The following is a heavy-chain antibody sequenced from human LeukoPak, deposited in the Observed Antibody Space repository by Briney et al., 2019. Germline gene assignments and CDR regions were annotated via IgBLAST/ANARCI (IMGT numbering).Heavy chain of an antibody. CDR3: ARDDYGGNSFSWMGSYYYYYGMDV. D-gene: IGHD4-17*01. Sequence: PGGSLRLSCAASGFTFSSYWMSWVRQAPGKGLEWVANIKQDGSEKYYVDSVKGRFTISRDNSKNTLYLQMNSLRAEDTAVYYCARDDYGGNSFSWMGSYYYYYGMDVWGQGTTVTVSS. V-gene: IGHV3-7*01. CDR2: IKQDGSEK. J-gene: IGHJ6*02. CDR1: GFTFSSYW.